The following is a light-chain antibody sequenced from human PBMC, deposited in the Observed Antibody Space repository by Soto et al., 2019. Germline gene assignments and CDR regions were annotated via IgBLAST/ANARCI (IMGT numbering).Light chain of an antibody. Sequence: ETGLKQSPGTMSLSPGERVTLSCRASQSVSRNCLAWYQHKPGQAPRLLIYGASSRATGIPDRFSGSGSGTDFTLTISRLETEDFAVYYCQQYGSSPPLTFGGGTKVEIK. CDR1: QSVSRNC. V-gene: IGKV3-20*01. CDR2: GAS. J-gene: IGKJ4*01. CDR3: QQYGSSPPLT.